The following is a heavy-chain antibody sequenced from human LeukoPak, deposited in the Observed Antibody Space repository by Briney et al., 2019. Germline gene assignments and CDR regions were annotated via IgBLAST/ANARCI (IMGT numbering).Heavy chain of an antibody. Sequence: GGSLRLSCAASGFTFSSYAMSWVRQAPGKGLEWVSAISGSGGSTYYADSVKGRFTISRDNSKNTLYLQMNSLRAEDTAVYYCAKDQRGMRAPVGYFDYWGQGTLVTVSS. CDR1: GFTFSSYA. D-gene: IGHD6-13*01. V-gene: IGHV3-23*01. J-gene: IGHJ4*02. CDR2: ISGSGGST. CDR3: AKDQRGMRAPVGYFDY.